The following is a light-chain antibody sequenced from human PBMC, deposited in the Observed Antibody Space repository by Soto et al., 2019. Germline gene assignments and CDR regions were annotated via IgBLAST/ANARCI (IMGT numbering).Light chain of an antibody. CDR3: QQYTTWPTT. CDR1: QYIRTT. Sequence: EIVMTQSPATLSVSPGERATLSCRASQYIRTTVAWYHQRRGQAPTLLLYGASTRATGVPARFSGGGSGTDFTLTVTSLQSEDFGIYYCQQYTTWPTTFGQGTKVDIK. CDR2: GAS. J-gene: IGKJ1*01. V-gene: IGKV3-15*01.